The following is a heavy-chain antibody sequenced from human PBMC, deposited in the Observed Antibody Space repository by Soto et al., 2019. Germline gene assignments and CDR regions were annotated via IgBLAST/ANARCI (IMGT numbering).Heavy chain of an antibody. V-gene: IGHV4-34*01. J-gene: IGHJ6*03. CDR2: INHSGST. Sequence: PSETLSLTCAVYGGSFSGYYWSWIRQPPGKGLEWIGEINHSGSTNYNPSLKSRVTISVDTSKNQFSLKLSSVTAADTAVYYCARDHLYYDYIWGSYRYPKAPVYMDVWGKGTTVTVS. CDR1: GGSFSGYY. CDR3: ARDHLYYDYIWGSYRYPKAPVYMDV. D-gene: IGHD3-16*02.